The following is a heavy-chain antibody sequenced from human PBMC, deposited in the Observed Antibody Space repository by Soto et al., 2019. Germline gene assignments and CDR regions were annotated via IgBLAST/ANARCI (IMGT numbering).Heavy chain of an antibody. Sequence: ASVKVSCKASGYTFTSSGINWVRQAPGQGLEWMGWITSYNGNANYAQKYQGRVSMTTDTSTSTAYMELRSLTSDDTAMYYCARGKGPTGLDPWGRGTLVTGSS. D-gene: IGHD3-16*01. J-gene: IGHJ5*02. V-gene: IGHV1-18*01. CDR2: ITSYNGNA. CDR1: GYTFTSSG. CDR3: ARGKGPTGLDP.